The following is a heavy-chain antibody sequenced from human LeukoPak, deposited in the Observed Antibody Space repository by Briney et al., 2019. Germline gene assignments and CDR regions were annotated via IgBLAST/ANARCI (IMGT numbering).Heavy chain of an antibody. V-gene: IGHV4-59*08. D-gene: IGHD6-19*01. CDR2: IYYSGST. Sequence: PSETLSLTCTVSGGSISSYYWSWIRQPPGKGLEWIGYIYYSGSTNYNPSLKSRVTISVDTSKNQFSLKLSSVTAADTAVYYCARQGWDLSGNAFDIWGQGTMVTVSS. J-gene: IGHJ3*02. CDR3: ARQGWDLSGNAFDI. CDR1: GGSISSYY.